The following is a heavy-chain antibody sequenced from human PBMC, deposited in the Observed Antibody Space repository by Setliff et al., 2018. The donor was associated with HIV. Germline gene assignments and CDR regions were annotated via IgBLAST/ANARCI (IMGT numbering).Heavy chain of an antibody. CDR2: ISGNGDTT. CDR1: GFKFSNYA. J-gene: IGHJ3*01. CDR3: AKDWDITIFAVVIGGAFDF. Sequence: TGGSMRLSCAASGFKFSNYAMSWVRQAPGKGLEWVSTISGNGDTTYFADSVKGRFSISRDNSKNTLFLQMNSLGTEDAAVYYCAKDWDITIFAVVIGGAFDFWGQGTMVTVSS. V-gene: IGHV3-23*01. D-gene: IGHD3-3*01.